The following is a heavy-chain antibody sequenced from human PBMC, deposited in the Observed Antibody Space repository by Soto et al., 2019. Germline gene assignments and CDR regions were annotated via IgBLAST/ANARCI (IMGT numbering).Heavy chain of an antibody. CDR1: GGTFSSYA. CDR3: AIDEIYVAAGTIPSVWYFDY. V-gene: IGHV1-69*13. CDR2: IIPIFGTA. Sequence: SVKVSCKASGGTFSSYAISWVRQAPGQGLEWMGGIIPIFGTANYAQKFQGRVTITADESTSTAYMELSSLRSEDTAVYYCAIDEIYVAAGTIPSVWYFDYWGQGTLVTFSS. D-gene: IGHD6-13*01. J-gene: IGHJ4*02.